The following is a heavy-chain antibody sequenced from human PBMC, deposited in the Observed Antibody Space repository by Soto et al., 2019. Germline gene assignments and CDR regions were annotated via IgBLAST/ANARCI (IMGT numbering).Heavy chain of an antibody. CDR3: AVTRGGAHPHDI. V-gene: IGHV4-59*01. CDR1: GGPLSSFY. Sequence: SETLSLTCNSSGGPLSSFYYSWIRQAPGKGLEWIGYIYYTGSTNYNPSLKSRVTMSVDTSKNQFSLKLTSVTAAHTAVYFCAVTRGGAHPHDIWGQGTMVTV. J-gene: IGHJ3*02. CDR2: IYYTGST. D-gene: IGHD2-21*02.